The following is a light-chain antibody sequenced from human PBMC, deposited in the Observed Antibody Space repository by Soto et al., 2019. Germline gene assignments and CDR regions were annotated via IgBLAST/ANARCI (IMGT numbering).Light chain of an antibody. CDR1: QGISSY. Sequence: AIRMTQSPSSFSASTGDRVTITCRASQGISSYLAWYQQKPGKAPKLLIYAASTLQSGVPSRFRGGGSGTDFTLTISCLQSEDFATYYCQQYYSYPLTFGPGTKVDIK. CDR2: AAS. J-gene: IGKJ3*01. V-gene: IGKV1-8*01. CDR3: QQYYSYPLT.